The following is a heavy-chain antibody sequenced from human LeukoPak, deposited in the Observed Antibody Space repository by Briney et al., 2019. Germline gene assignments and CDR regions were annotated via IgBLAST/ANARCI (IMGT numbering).Heavy chain of an antibody. J-gene: IGHJ6*03. D-gene: IGHD3-22*01. Sequence: SQTLSLTCTVSGGSISSASYYWSWIRQPAGKGLEWIGRIYTSGSTNYNPSLKSRVTISVDTSKNQFSLKLSSVTAAGTAVYYCTRGSIAYYYMDVWGKGTTVTISS. CDR1: GGSISSASYY. V-gene: IGHV4-61*02. CDR2: IYTSGST. CDR3: TRGSIAYYYMDV.